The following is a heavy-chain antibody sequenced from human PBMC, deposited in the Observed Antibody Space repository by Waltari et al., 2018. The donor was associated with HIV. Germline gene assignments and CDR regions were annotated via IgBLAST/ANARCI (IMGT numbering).Heavy chain of an antibody. CDR2: IIPIFGTA. Sequence: QVQLVQSGAEVKKPGSSVKVSCKASGGTFSSYAISWVRQAPGQGLEWMGGIIPIFGTANYAQKFQGRVTITADESTSTAYMELSSLRSEDTAVYYCARGGYYYDSSGYLPWYFDLWGRGTLVTVSS. CDR1: GGTFSSYA. D-gene: IGHD3-22*01. J-gene: IGHJ2*01. CDR3: ARGGYYYDSSGYLPWYFDL. V-gene: IGHV1-69*01.